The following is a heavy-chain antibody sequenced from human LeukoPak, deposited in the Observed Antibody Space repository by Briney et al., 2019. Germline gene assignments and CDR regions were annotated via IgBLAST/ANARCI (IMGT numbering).Heavy chain of an antibody. CDR2: IYYSGST. J-gene: IGHJ3*02. CDR3: ARHPVNYYGSGSSAFDI. Sequence: SETLSLTCTVSGGSISSYYWSWIRQPPGKGLEWIGYIYYSGSTNYNPSLKSRVTISVDTSKNQFSLKLSSVTAADTAVYYCARHPVNYYGSGSSAFDIWGQGTMVTVSS. CDR1: GGSISSYY. D-gene: IGHD3-10*01. V-gene: IGHV4-59*08.